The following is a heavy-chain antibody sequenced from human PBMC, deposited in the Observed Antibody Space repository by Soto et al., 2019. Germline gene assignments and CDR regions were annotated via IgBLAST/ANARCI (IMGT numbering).Heavy chain of an antibody. CDR3: ARVPDY. CDR1: GGSIISGGYS. Sequence: HLQLQESGSGLVEPSQTLSLTCAVSGGSIISGGYSWSLSRQPPGKGLEWIVYIFHSGSTYYNPSLKSRVTISVDMSKNQFSLKLSSVTAADTAVYYCARVPDYWGQGTLVTISS. J-gene: IGHJ4*02. CDR2: IFHSGST. V-gene: IGHV4-30-2*01.